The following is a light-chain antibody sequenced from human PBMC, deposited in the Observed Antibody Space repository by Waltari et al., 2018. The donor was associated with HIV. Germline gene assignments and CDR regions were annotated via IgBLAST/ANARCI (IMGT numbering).Light chain of an antibody. J-gene: IGKJ3*01. V-gene: IGKV3-11*01. CDR2: DAS. Sequence: EIVLTQSPATLSLSPGERATLSCRASQSVSTYLAWYQKRPGQAPRLLIYDASNRATGIPARFSGSGSGTDFTLTISSLEPEDFAVYYCQHRKEWPPVATFGPGTKVDVK. CDR1: QSVSTY. CDR3: QHRKEWPPVAT.